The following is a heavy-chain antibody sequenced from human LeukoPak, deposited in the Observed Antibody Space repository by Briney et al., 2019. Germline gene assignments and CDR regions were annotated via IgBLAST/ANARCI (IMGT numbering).Heavy chain of an antibody. V-gene: IGHV4-59*01. CDR3: AREGYGSGGTCSNWFDP. Sequence: SETLSLTCTVSGGSISSYYWSWIRQPPGKGLEWIGYIFYSGSTNYNPSLKSRVTISVDTSKNQFSLKLYSVTAADTAVYYCAREGYGSGGTCSNWFDPWGQGTLVTVSS. CDR1: GGSISSYY. CDR2: IFYSGST. D-gene: IGHD2-15*01. J-gene: IGHJ5*02.